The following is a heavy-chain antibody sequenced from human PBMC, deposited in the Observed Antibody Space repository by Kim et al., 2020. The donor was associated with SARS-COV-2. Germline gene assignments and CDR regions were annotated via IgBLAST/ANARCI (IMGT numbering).Heavy chain of an antibody. J-gene: IGHJ6*02. Sequence: YVDSVKGRFTISRDNSKNTLYLQMNSLRAEDTAVYYCARDLKYSGYRMDVWGQGTTVTVSS. V-gene: IGHV3-30*01. D-gene: IGHD5-12*01. CDR3: ARDLKYSGYRMDV.